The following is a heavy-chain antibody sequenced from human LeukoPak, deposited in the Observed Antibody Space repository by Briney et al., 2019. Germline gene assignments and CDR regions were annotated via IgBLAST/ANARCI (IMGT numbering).Heavy chain of an antibody. CDR1: GFTFRNYA. Sequence: GGSLRLSCAASGFTFRNYAMNWVRQAPGKGLEWVSFISSSSTYIYYADSVKGRFTISRDNAKNSLYLQMNSLRAEDTALYYCARGPGSGSYYGPFDYWGQGTLVTVSS. D-gene: IGHD1-26*01. V-gene: IGHV3-21*04. CDR2: ISSSSTYI. CDR3: ARGPGSGSYYGPFDY. J-gene: IGHJ4*02.